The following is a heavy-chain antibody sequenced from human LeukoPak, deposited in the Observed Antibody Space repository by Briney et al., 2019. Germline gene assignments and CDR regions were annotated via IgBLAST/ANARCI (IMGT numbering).Heavy chain of an antibody. CDR1: GFTFSSYS. J-gene: IGHJ6*03. CDR3: ARAVTVTTNYYYYMDV. CDR2: ISSSSSYI. Sequence: KTGGSLRLSCAASGFTFSSYSMNWVRQAPGKGLEWVSSISSSSSYIYYADSVKGRFTISRDNAKNSLYLQMNSLRAEDTAVYYCARAVTVTTNYYYYMDVWGKGTTVTVSS. V-gene: IGHV3-21*01. D-gene: IGHD4-11*01.